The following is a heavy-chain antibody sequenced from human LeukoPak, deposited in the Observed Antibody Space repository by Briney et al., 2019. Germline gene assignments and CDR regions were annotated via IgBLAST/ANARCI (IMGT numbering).Heavy chain of an antibody. D-gene: IGHD1-26*01. CDR1: GFTFSSYA. J-gene: IGHJ6*02. V-gene: IGHV3-21*01. CDR2: ISSSNSHI. Sequence: GGSLRLSCAASGFTFSSYAMNWVRQAPGKGLEWVSSISSSNSHIYYADSVKGRFTISRDNAKNSLYLQMNSLRAEDTAVYYCAKDHSGSYYYYYGMDVWGQGTTVTVSS. CDR3: AKDHSGSYYYYYGMDV.